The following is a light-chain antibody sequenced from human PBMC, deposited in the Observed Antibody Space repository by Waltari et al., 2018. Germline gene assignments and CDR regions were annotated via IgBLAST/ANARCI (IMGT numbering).Light chain of an antibody. CDR2: EVS. Sequence: QSALTQPASVSGSPGQSINISCPGTSSDVGGYNYVPWYQQPPGKAPKLMIYEVSNRPSGVSNRFSGSKSGNTASLTISGLQAEDEADYYCSSYTSSSTWVFGGGTKLTVL. J-gene: IGLJ3*02. CDR1: SSDVGGYNY. CDR3: SSYTSSSTWV. V-gene: IGLV2-14*01.